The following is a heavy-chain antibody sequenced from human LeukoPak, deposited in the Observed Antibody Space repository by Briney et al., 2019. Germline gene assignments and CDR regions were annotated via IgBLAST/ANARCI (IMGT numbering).Heavy chain of an antibody. D-gene: IGHD4-11*01. CDR1: GFTFDDYG. CDR3: ARVASNYDFDY. J-gene: IGHJ4*02. V-gene: IGHV3-20*04. CDR2: ISWNGGNT. Sequence: GGSLRLSCAASGFTFDDYGMSWVRQAPGKGLEWVSGISWNGGNTGYAGSVKGRFTISRDNAKNSLYLQMNSLRAEDTALYYCARVASNYDFDYWGQGTLVTVSS.